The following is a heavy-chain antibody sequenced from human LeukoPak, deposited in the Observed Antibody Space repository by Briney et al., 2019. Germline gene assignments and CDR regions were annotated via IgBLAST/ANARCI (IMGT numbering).Heavy chain of an antibody. J-gene: IGHJ5*02. CDR3: AVIWSGYYTGWFDP. CDR1: GGSISSSSYY. V-gene: IGHV4-39*07. Sequence: SETLSLTCTVSGGSISSSSYYWGWIRQPPGKGLEWIGSIYYTRSTYYNPSLKSRVTISVDTSKNQFSLNLSSVTAADTAVYYCAVIWSGYYTGWFDPWGQGTLVTVSS. D-gene: IGHD3-3*01. CDR2: IYYTRST.